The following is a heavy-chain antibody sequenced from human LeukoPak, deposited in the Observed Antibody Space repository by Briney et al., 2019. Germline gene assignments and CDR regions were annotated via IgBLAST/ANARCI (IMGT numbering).Heavy chain of an antibody. CDR2: TYYRSKWYN. D-gene: IGHD6-13*01. CDR3: AREGSSWYPANYYYGMDV. CDR1: GDSVSSNSAA. J-gene: IGHJ6*02. Sequence: SQTLSLTCAISGDSVSSNSAAWNWIRQSPSRGLEWLGRTYYRSKWYNDYAVSVKSRITINPDTSKNQFSLQLNSVTSEDTAVYYCAREGSSWYPANYYYGMDVWGQGTTVTVSS. V-gene: IGHV6-1*01.